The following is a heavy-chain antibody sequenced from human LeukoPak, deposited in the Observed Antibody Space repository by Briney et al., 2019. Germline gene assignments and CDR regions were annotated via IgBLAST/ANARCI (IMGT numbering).Heavy chain of an antibody. CDR3: IVFGDSNH. D-gene: IGHD4-17*01. J-gene: IGHJ5*02. CDR2: ISGSGGST. Sequence: GGSLRLSCAASGFTFSNYAMSWVRQAPGKGLEWGSGISGSGGSTYYADSVKGRFTISRDTSKNTLYLQINSLRVEDTAVYYCIVFGDSNHWGQGTLVTVSS. CDR1: GFTFSNYA. V-gene: IGHV3-23*01.